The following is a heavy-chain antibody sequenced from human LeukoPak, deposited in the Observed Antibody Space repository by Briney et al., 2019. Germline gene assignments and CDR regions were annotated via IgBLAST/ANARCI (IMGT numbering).Heavy chain of an antibody. J-gene: IGHJ4*02. CDR2: INPSGGST. CDR1: GYTFTSYY. CDR3: ATELEALSM. V-gene: IGHV1-46*01. D-gene: IGHD1-26*01. Sequence: ASVKVSCKASGYTFTSYYMHWVRQAPGQGLEWMGIINPSGGSTSYAQKFQGRVTMTEDTSTDTAYMELSSLRSEDTAVYYCATELEALSMWGQGTLVTVSS.